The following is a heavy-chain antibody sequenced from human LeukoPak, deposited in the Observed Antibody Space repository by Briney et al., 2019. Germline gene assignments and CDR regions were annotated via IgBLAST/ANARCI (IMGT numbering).Heavy chain of an antibody. CDR2: IGGRGGST. J-gene: IGHJ5*02. Sequence: GGSLRLSCAASGFRYSDFTMTWVRQAPGKGPEWVSAIGGRGGSTYYADSLGGRFTISRDNSKDMLYLQMNSLKVEDTATYYCGKEGGAWGQGTKVTVSS. CDR1: GFRYSDFT. V-gene: IGHV3-23*01. D-gene: IGHD3-16*01. CDR3: GKEGGA.